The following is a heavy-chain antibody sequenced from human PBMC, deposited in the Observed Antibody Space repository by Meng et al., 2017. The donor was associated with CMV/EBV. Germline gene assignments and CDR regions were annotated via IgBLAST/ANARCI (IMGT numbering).Heavy chain of an antibody. V-gene: IGHV1-69*02. CDR1: GGTFSSYT. J-gene: IGHJ4*02. Sequence: SVKVSCKASGGTFSSYTISWVRQAPGQGLEWMGRIIPILGIANYAQKFQGRVTITADKSTSTAYMELSSLRSEDTAVYYCARAGSSSSSAGTDYWGQGTLVTVS. CDR3: ARAGSSSSSAGTDY. CDR2: IIPILGIA. D-gene: IGHD6-6*01.